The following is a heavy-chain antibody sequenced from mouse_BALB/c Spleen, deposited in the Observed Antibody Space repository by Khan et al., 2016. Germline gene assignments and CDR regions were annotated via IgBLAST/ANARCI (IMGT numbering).Heavy chain of an antibody. CDR1: GFSLTSYG. CDR2: IWRGGST. J-gene: IGHJ4*01. CDR3: AKNDGYYYARDY. D-gene: IGHD2-3*01. Sequence: VPLLPSRPGLVQPSQSLSITCTVSGFSLTSYGVHWVRQSPGKGLEWLGVIWRGGSTDYNAAFMSRLSITKDNSKSQVFFKMNSLQADDTAIYYCAKNDGYYYARDYWGQGTSVTVSS. V-gene: IGHV2-5*01.